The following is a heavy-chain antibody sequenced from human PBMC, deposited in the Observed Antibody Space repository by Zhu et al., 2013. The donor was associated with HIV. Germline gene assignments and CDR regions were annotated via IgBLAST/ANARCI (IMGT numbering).Heavy chain of an antibody. J-gene: IGHJ2*01. Sequence: QVQLQQWGAGLLKPSETLSLTCAVYGGSFSGYYWSWIRQPPGKGLEWIGEINHSGSTNYNPSLKSRVTISVDRSENQFSLKLSSVTAADTAVYYCARAIPQDWYFDLWGLAPWSLSPQ. V-gene: IGHV4-34*01. CDR2: INHSGST. CDR1: GGSFSGYY. CDR3: ARAIPQDWYFDL. D-gene: IGHD2-2*02.